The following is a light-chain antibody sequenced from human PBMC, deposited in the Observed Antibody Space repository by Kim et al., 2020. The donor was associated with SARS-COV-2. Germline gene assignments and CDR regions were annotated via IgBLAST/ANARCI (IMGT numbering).Light chain of an antibody. J-gene: IGKJ1*01. CDR3: QEYESYSWT. V-gene: IGKV1-27*01. Sequence: DIEMAQSPSSLSASVGDRVTITCRASQSISHWLAWYRQKPGKAPMLLIYGASTLQSGVPSRFSGSGSGTDFTLTISSLQPEDSATYYCQEYESYSWTFGQGTKVDIK. CDR2: GAS. CDR1: QSISHW.